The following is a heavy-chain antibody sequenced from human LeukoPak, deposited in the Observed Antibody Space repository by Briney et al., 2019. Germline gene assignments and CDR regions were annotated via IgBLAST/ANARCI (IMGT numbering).Heavy chain of an antibody. CDR3: ARVNYDILTGYYNP. CDR2: ISAYNGNT. Sequence: ASVKASCKASGYTFTSYGISWVRQAPGQGLEWMGWISAYNGNTNYAQKLQGRVTMTTDTSTSTAYMELRSLRSDDTAVYYCARVNYDILTGYYNPWGQGTLVTVSS. CDR1: GYTFTSYG. J-gene: IGHJ5*02. D-gene: IGHD3-9*01. V-gene: IGHV1-18*01.